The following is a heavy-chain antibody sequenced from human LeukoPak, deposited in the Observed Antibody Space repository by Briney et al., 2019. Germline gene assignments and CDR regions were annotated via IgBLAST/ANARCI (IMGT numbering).Heavy chain of an antibody. CDR3: ARDPGDCSGGSCYFWDY. CDR2: INPNSGGT. CDR1: GYTFTGHH. Sequence: ASVKVSCKASGYTFTGHHMHWVRQAPGQGLEWMGWINPNSGGTNYAQKFQGRVTMTRDTSISTAYMELSRLRSDDTAVYYCARDPGDCSGGSCYFWDYWGQGTLVTVSS. V-gene: IGHV1-2*02. D-gene: IGHD2-15*01. J-gene: IGHJ4*02.